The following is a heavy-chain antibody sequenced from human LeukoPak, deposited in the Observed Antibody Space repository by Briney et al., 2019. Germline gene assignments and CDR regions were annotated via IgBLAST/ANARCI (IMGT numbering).Heavy chain of an antibody. Sequence: GGSLRLSCAASGFTFSSYWMSWVRQAPGKGLEWVANIKQDGSEKYYVDSVKGRFTISRDNAKNSLYLQMNSLRAEDTAVYYCARALSEYQLPYYYYYYMDVWGKGTTVTVSS. CDR2: IKQDGSEK. D-gene: IGHD2-2*01. V-gene: IGHV3-7*01. CDR3: ARALSEYQLPYYYYYYMDV. CDR1: GFTFSSYW. J-gene: IGHJ6*03.